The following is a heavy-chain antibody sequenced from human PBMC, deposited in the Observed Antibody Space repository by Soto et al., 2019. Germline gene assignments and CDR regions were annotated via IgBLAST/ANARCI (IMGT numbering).Heavy chain of an antibody. CDR1: GGSFSGYY. CDR3: ARTHYYDSSGYYFYFDY. V-gene: IGHV4-34*01. D-gene: IGHD3-22*01. J-gene: IGHJ4*02. CDR2: INHSGST. Sequence: QVQLQQWGAGLLKPSETLSLTCAVYGGSFSGYYWSWIRQPPGKGLVWIGEINHSGSTNYNPSLKSRVTISVDTSKNQFSLKLSSVTAADTAVYYCARTHYYDSSGYYFYFDYWGQGTLVTVSS.